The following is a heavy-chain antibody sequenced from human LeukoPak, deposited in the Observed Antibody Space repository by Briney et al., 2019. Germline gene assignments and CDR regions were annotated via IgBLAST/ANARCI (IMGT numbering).Heavy chain of an antibody. V-gene: IGHV3-11*06. CDR3: ARDSAPAPAPTDY. D-gene: IGHD2-2*01. Sequence: GGSLRLSCAASGFSFTDYYMSWFRQAPGKGLEWVSYISRSSSKIRYADSVKGRFTVSRDNAKNSLYLQMNSLRAEDTAVYYCARDSAPAPAPTDYWGQGTLVTVSS. J-gene: IGHJ4*02. CDR2: ISRSSSKI. CDR1: GFSFTDYY.